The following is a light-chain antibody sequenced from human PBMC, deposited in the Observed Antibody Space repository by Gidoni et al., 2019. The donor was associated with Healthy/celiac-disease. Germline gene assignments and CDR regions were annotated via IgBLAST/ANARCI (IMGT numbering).Light chain of an antibody. Sequence: DIVMTQSPDSLAAALGERPTINCKASQSVLYSSNNKNYLAWYQQKPGQPPKLLIYWASTRESGVPDRFSGSGSGTDFTLTISSLQAEDVAVYYCQQYYSTPWTFXQXTKVEIK. CDR3: QQYYSTPWT. V-gene: IGKV4-1*01. CDR2: WAS. CDR1: QSVLYSSNNKNY. J-gene: IGKJ1*01.